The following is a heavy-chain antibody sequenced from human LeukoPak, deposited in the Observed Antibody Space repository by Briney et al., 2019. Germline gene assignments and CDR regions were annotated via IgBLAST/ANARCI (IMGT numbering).Heavy chain of an antibody. D-gene: IGHD5-18*01. J-gene: IGHJ4*02. CDR1: GYTFTSYY. Sequence: ASVKVSCKASGYTFTSYYMHWVRRAPGQGLEWMGIINPSGGSTSYAQKFQGRVTMTRDTSTSTVYMELSSLRSEDTAVYYCARDNPVDTAMAHGYYFDYWGQGTLVTVSS. CDR3: ARDNPVDTAMAHGYYFDY. V-gene: IGHV1-46*01. CDR2: INPSGGST.